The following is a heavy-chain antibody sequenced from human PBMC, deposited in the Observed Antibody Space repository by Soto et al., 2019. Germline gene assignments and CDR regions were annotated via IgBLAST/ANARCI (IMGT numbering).Heavy chain of an antibody. CDR2: ISAYNGNT. Sequence: QVQLVQSGAEVKKPGASVKVSCKASGYTFTSYGISWVRQAPGQGLEWMGWISAYNGNTNYAQTLQGRVTMTTDTSTSTAYMELRSLRSDDTAVYYCARPLYYGSGSGDGGYFDLWGRGTLVTVSS. D-gene: IGHD3-10*01. J-gene: IGHJ2*01. CDR3: ARPLYYGSGSGDGGYFDL. V-gene: IGHV1-18*01. CDR1: GYTFTSYG.